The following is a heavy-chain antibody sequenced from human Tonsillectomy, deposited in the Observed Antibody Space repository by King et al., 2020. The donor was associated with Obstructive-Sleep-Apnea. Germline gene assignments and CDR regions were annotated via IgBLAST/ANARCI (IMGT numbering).Heavy chain of an antibody. J-gene: IGHJ4*02. V-gene: IGHV3-30*18. CDR3: AKKGGDYATDY. D-gene: IGHD4-17*01. CDR2: ISYDGSNK. Sequence: VQLVESGGGVVQPGRSLRLSCAASGFTFSSYGMHWVRQAPGKGLEWVAVISYDGSNKYYADSVKGRFTISRDNSKNTLYLQMNSLGAEDTAVYYCAKKGGDYATDYWGQGTLVTVSS. CDR1: GFTFSSYG.